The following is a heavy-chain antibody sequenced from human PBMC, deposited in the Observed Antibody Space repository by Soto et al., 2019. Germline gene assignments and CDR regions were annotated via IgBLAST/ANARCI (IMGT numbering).Heavy chain of an antibody. V-gene: IGHV6-1*01. CDR2: TYYRSKRTN. D-gene: IGHD2-15*01. CDR3: VRGYSSSFDY. Sequence: SQTLSLTCAISGDSVSSISASWNWIRQSPSRGLEWLGRTYYRSKRTNDYAVSVKSRITINPDTSKNQFSLQLTSVTPEDTAMYYCVRGYSSSFDYWGQGTLVTVSS. J-gene: IGHJ4*02. CDR1: GDSVSSISAS.